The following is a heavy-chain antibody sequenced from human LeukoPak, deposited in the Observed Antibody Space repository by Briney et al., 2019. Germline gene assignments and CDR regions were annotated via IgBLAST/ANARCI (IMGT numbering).Heavy chain of an antibody. CDR1: GGSFSGYY. CDR2: MCYSGST. J-gene: IGHJ3*02. D-gene: IGHD3-22*01. V-gene: IGHV4-34*11. CDR3: ARGPYSYDSSGAFDI. Sequence: SETLSLTCAVYGGSFSGYYWSWIRQPPGKGLESIGYMCYSGSTNYNPSLKSRVTISVDTSKNQFSLKLSSVTAADTAVYFCARGPYSYDSSGAFDIWGQGTMVTVSS.